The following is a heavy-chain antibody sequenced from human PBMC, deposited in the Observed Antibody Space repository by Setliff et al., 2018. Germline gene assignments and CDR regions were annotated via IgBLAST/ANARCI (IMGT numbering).Heavy chain of an antibody. J-gene: IGHJ4*02. D-gene: IGHD3-22*01. CDR1: AGSISTHY. CDR2: IYSDGST. Sequence: PSETLSLTCTVSAGSISTHYWTWIRQSPGKGLEWIGYIYSDGSTSYNPSLKSRLTISLDTSKNQFSLKLNSVTAADTAVYYCARERSYYYDSSGFYYEGRHFDYWGQGTLVTVSS. CDR3: ARERSYYYDSSGFYYEGRHFDY. V-gene: IGHV4-4*08.